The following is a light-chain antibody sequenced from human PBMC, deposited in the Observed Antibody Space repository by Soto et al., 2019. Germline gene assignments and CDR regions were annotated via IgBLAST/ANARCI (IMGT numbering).Light chain of an antibody. J-gene: IGKJ3*01. V-gene: IGKV3-20*01. Sequence: EIVLTQSPGTLSLSPGERATLTCTASQSVTSSCLAWYQRKPGQAPRLLIHTTSIRATDIPDRFSGSGSGTDFTITISRLEPEDFAVYYCQQCGGSPLFSFGPGTKVDIK. CDR3: QQCGGSPLFS. CDR1: QSVTSSC. CDR2: TTS.